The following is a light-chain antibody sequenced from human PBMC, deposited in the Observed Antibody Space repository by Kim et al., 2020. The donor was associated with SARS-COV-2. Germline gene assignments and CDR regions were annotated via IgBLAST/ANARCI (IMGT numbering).Light chain of an antibody. Sequence: DIVMTQSPNSLAVSLGERATLNCKSSQTVLYNSNNKNYLAWYQQKPGQAPKLLIYWASIRESGVSARFSGSGSETDFTLTISSLQAEDVAAYYCQQYYSTPPSFGQGTKLEI. CDR2: WAS. CDR3: QQYYSTPPS. V-gene: IGKV4-1*01. CDR1: QTVLYNSNNKNY. J-gene: IGKJ2*03.